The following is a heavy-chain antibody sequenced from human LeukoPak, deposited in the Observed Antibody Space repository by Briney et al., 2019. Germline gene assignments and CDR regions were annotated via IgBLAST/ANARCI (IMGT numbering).Heavy chain of an antibody. Sequence: PGGSLRLSCAASGFILSGYWMSWVRQAPGKGLEWVANMNQDGSDKNYVDSVRGRFTISRDNAKNSLYLQMNSLRAEDTAVYYCARDRADGYNYGDYFDNWGQGTLVTVSS. CDR3: ARDRADGYNYGDYFDN. V-gene: IGHV3-7*01. CDR1: GFILSGYW. D-gene: IGHD5-18*01. J-gene: IGHJ4*02. CDR2: MNQDGSDK.